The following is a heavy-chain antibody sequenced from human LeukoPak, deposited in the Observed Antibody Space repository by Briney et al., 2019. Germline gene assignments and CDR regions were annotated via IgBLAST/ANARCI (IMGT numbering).Heavy chain of an antibody. CDR1: GGSISSYY. V-gene: IGHV4-59*01. CDR3: ARVFSSGWSEYLDY. D-gene: IGHD6-19*01. Sequence: SETLSLTCTVSGGSISSYYWSWIRQPPGKGLEWIGYIYYSGSTNYNPSLKSRVTISVDTSKNQFSLKLSSVTAADTAVYYCARVFSSGWSEYLDYWGQGTLVTVSS. CDR2: IYYSGST. J-gene: IGHJ4*02.